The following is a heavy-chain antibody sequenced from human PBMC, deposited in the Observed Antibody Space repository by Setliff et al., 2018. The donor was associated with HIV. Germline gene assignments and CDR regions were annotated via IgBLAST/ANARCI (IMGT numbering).Heavy chain of an antibody. Sequence: SETLSLTCSVSGGSISNFYWSWIRQPPGKGLEWVGHIYSTGDTNYNPSLKSRVTLSADTSKSQLSLSLTSVTAADTAVYYCARVRLTMIMMVDYFDQWGQGTLVTVS. CDR2: IYSTGDT. D-gene: IGHD3-22*01. J-gene: IGHJ4*02. V-gene: IGHV4-4*07. CDR3: ARVRLTMIMMVDYFDQ. CDR1: GGSISNFY.